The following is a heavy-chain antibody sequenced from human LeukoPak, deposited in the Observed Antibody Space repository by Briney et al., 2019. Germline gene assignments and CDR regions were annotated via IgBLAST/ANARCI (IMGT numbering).Heavy chain of an antibody. V-gene: IGHV1-2*02. Sequence: ASVKVSCKASGYTFTGYYMHWVRQAPGQGLEWMGWINPNSGGTNYAQKFQGRVTMTRDTSISTAYMELSRLRSDDTAVYYCARTPTVSRKDTAVGFDYWGQGTLVTVSS. D-gene: IGHD5-18*01. CDR2: INPNSGGT. J-gene: IGHJ4*02. CDR1: GYTFTGYY. CDR3: ARTPTVSRKDTAVGFDY.